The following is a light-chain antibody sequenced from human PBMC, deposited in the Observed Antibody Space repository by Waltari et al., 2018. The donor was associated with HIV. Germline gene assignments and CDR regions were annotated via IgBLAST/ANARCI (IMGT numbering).Light chain of an antibody. CDR1: SPRSPDIWDDF. J-gene: IGLJ2*01. V-gene: IGLV1-51*01. CDR2: DKN. Sequence: QFVLTQPPSLSAAPGQKVTISCSTSSPRSPDIWDDFVSWYQHVPGEAPKLVIYDKNSRPTGSPDRFSGSRTATSAALAITGLQTEDEAIYDCGSWFRSLRGGVFGGGTKLTVL. CDR3: GSWFRSLRGGV.